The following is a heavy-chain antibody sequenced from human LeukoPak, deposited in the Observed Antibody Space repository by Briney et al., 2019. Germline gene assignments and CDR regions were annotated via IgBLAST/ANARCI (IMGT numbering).Heavy chain of an antibody. J-gene: IGHJ3*02. CDR3: ARQAGRGSAFDI. V-gene: IGHV4-59*08. D-gene: IGHD3-16*01. Sequence: PSETLSLTCTVSGGSISSYYWSWIRQPPGKGLEWIGYIYYSGSTNYNPSLKSRVTISVDTSKNQFSLKLSSVTAADTAVYYCARQAGRGSAFDIWGQGTMVTVSS. CDR1: GGSISSYY. CDR2: IYYSGST.